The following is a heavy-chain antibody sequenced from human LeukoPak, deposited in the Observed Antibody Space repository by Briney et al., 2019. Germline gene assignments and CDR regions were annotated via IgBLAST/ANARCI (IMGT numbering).Heavy chain of an antibody. V-gene: IGHV3-64*01. D-gene: IGHD3-3*01. CDR2: ISGNGGST. Sequence: QPGGSLRLSCAASGFTFSTYALHWVRQAPGKGLEYVSAISGNGGSTYYAISVKGRFAISRDSSKNTVYLQMGSLRAEDMAVYYCARDRAGFWSGYLDYWGQGTLVTVSS. CDR3: ARDRAGFWSGYLDY. CDR1: GFTFSTYA. J-gene: IGHJ4*02.